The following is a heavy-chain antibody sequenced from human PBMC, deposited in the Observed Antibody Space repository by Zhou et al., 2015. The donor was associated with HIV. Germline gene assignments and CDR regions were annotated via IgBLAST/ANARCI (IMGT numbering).Heavy chain of an antibody. Sequence: LVQSGTEVKKPGSSVKVSCKASGGTFSGSDISWVRQPPGQGLEWMGGITPMFDIHKYAQKFRARLTITVDKITDTAYMELNSLTSEDTAIYFCARSSVNHDDAFDLWGQGDKHYRLF. D-gene: IGHD1-14*01. V-gene: IGHV1-69*17. CDR3: ARSSVNHDDAFDL. CDR2: ITPMFDIH. CDR1: GGTFSGSD. J-gene: IGHJ3*01.